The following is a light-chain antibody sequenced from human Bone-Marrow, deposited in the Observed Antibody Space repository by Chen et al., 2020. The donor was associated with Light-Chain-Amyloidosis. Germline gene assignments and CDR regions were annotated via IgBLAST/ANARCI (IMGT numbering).Light chain of an antibody. Sequence: NFMLTQPHPVSESPGKTVIISCTRSSGSIATNSVQWYQQRPGSSPTTVIYEDDQRPSGVPDRFSGSIDRSSNSASLTISGLKTEDEADYDCQSYQGSSQGVFGGGTKLTVL. V-gene: IGLV6-57*01. CDR2: EDD. CDR3: QSYQGSSQGV. CDR1: SGSIATNS. J-gene: IGLJ3*02.